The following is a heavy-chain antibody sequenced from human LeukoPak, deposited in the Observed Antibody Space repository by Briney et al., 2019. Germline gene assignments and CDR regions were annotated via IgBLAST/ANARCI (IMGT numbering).Heavy chain of an antibody. CDR1: GFTFSSYA. CDR3: AKDIVVVPAVLYPGGAFDI. J-gene: IGHJ3*02. CDR2: ISGSGGST. Sequence: PGGSLRLSCAASGFTFSSYAMSWVRQAPGKGLEWVSAISGSGGSTYYADSVKGRFTISRDNSKNTLYLQMNSLRAEDTAVYYCAKDIVVVPAVLYPGGAFDIWGQGTMVTVSS. D-gene: IGHD2-2*01. V-gene: IGHV3-23*01.